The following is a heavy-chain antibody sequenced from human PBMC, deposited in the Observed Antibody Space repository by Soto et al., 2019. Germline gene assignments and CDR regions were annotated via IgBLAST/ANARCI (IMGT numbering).Heavy chain of an antibody. CDR2: IHYSGST. Sequence: SETLSLTCTVSGGSVSSGSYYWSWIRQPPGKGLEWIGYIHYSGSTNYNPSLKSRVTISVDTSKNQFSLKLSSVTAADTAVYYCARVAIFGVVITYYFDYWGQGTLVTVSS. J-gene: IGHJ4*02. CDR3: ARVAIFGVVITYYFDY. CDR1: GGSVSSGSYY. V-gene: IGHV4-61*01. D-gene: IGHD3-3*01.